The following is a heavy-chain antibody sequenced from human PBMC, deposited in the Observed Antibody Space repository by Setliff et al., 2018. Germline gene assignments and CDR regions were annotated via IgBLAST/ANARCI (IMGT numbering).Heavy chain of an antibody. CDR2: ISSSSSTI. J-gene: IGHJ4*02. D-gene: IGHD3-10*01. CDR1: GFTFISYS. Sequence: GGSLRLSCAASGFTFISYSMNWVRQAPGKGLEWVSYISSSSSTIYYADSVKGRFTISRDNSRNTLYLDMNSLRGEDTAVYYCARDKGVISLDYWGQGTLVTVSS. V-gene: IGHV3-48*04. CDR3: ARDKGVISLDY.